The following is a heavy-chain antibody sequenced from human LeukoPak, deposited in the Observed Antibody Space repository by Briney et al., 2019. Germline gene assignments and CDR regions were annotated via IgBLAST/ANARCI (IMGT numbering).Heavy chain of an antibody. D-gene: IGHD2-2*01. Sequence: GGSLRLSCTASGFKFDDYDMSWVRQVPGKGLEWVSGSTWNGDKTGYADSVRGRFAISRDNTKKSLYLQMSSLRAEDTALYYCARDPFCSSSTGCYFEDWFGPWGPGTLVTVSS. CDR3: ARDPFCSSSTGCYFEDWFGP. CDR1: GFKFDDYD. J-gene: IGHJ5*02. CDR2: STWNGDKT. V-gene: IGHV3-20*04.